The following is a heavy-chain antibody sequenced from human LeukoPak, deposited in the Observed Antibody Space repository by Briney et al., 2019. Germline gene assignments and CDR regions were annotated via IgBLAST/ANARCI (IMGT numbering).Heavy chain of an antibody. D-gene: IGHD3-9*01. CDR2: FDPEDGET. CDR1: GYTLTELS. J-gene: IGHJ4*02. CDR3: AKPHQDRYYDILTGLFPPFDY. V-gene: IGHV1-24*01. Sequence: ASVKVSCKVCGYTLTELSMHWVRQAPGKGHEWMGGFDPEDGETIYAQKFQGRVTMTEDTSTDTAYMELSSLRSEDTAVYYCAKPHQDRYYDILTGLFPPFDYWGQGTLVTVSS.